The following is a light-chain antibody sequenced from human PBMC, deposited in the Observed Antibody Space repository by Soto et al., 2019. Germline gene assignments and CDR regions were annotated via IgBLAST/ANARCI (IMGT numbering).Light chain of an antibody. CDR1: SSDIGYYDY. V-gene: IGLV2-14*01. Sequence: QSALTQPASVSGSPGQSITISCTGTSSDIGYYDYVSWYQHHSGKAPKLIIYEVNSRPSGVSNRFSGSKSVNTASLTISGLQAEDEADYFCSSHSSSSAYCVFGTGTKVTVL. CDR2: EVN. CDR3: SSHSSSSAYCV. J-gene: IGLJ1*01.